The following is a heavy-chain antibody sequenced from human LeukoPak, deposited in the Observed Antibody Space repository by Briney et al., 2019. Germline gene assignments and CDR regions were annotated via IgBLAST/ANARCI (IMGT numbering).Heavy chain of an antibody. V-gene: IGHV4-4*07. D-gene: IGHD3-22*01. CDR1: GGSFTTYY. Sequence: SETLSLTCTVSGGSFTTYYWSWIRQPAGRGLEWIGHIDSSGTTNYNPSLKSRVTMSTDPSKNQFSLKLSSVTAADTAVYYCAREYYDSNKAPALDIWGQGTMVTVSS. CDR3: AREYYDSNKAPALDI. J-gene: IGHJ3*02. CDR2: IDSSGTT.